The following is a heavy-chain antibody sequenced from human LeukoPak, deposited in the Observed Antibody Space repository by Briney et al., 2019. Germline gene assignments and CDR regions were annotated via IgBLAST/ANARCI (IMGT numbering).Heavy chain of an antibody. D-gene: IGHD3-22*01. CDR3: AKEGMIVVVITTYFDY. V-gene: IGHV3-23*01. CDR1: GFTFSSYA. J-gene: IGHJ4*02. Sequence: PGASLRLSCAASGFTFSSYAMSWVRQAPGKGLEWVSAISGSGGSTHYADSVKGRFTISRDNSKNTLYLQMNSLRAEDTAVYYCAKEGMIVVVITTYFDYWGQGTLVTVSS. CDR2: ISGSGGST.